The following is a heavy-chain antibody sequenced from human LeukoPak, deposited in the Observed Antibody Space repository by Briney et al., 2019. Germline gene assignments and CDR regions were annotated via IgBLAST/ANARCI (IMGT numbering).Heavy chain of an antibody. D-gene: IGHD3-10*01. CDR3: ARDIDSSGSYYYYYGMDV. CDR2: ISSSSYI. Sequence: GGSLRLSCAASGFTFSSYSMNWVRQAPGKGLEWVSSISSSSYIYYADSVKGRFTISRDNAKNSLYLQMNSLRAEDTAVYYCARDIDSSGSYYYYYGMDVWGQGTTVTVSS. J-gene: IGHJ6*02. V-gene: IGHV3-21*01. CDR1: GFTFSSYS.